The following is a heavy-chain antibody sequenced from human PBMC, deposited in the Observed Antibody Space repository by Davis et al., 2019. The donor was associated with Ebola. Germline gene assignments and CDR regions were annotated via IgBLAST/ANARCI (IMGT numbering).Heavy chain of an antibody. J-gene: IGHJ3*02. CDR3: ASRQLWAKDDAFDI. CDR1: GGSFTDYF. CDR2: ISQRENT. D-gene: IGHD5-18*01. Sequence: GSLRLSCAVYGGSFTDYFWSWVRQPPGKGLEWIGQISQRENTNYKPSLKSRITISLDKSKNQFSLKLSSLTAADTAVYYCASRQLWAKDDAFDIWGQGTMVTVS. V-gene: IGHV4-34*10.